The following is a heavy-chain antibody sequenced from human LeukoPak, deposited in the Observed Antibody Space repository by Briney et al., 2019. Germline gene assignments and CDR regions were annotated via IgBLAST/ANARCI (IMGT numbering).Heavy chain of an antibody. CDR1: GFDFSNYY. J-gene: IGHJ4*02. Sequence: PGGSLRLSCEASGFDFSNYYMSWVRQAQGKGLEWLANIKYDGSYTYYVDSLNGRFTISRDNAKNSLYLQMSSLRADDTAVYYCTRDEGATVATYRFDFWGQGTLVTVSS. D-gene: IGHD4-23*01. CDR2: IKYDGSYT. CDR3: TRDEGATVATYRFDF. V-gene: IGHV3-7*01.